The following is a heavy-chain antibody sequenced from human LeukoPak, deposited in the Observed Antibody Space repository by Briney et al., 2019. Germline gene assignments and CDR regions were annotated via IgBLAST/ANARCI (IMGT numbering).Heavy chain of an antibody. V-gene: IGHV4-34*01. Sequence: SETLSLTCTVSGGSISSYYWNWIRQPPGKGLEWIGEINHSGSTNYNPSLKSRVTISVDTSKNQFSLKLSSVTAADTAVYYCARRSVLRYYYYMDVWGKGTTVTASS. J-gene: IGHJ6*03. CDR1: GGSISSYY. CDR2: INHSGST. CDR3: ARRSVLRYYYYMDV.